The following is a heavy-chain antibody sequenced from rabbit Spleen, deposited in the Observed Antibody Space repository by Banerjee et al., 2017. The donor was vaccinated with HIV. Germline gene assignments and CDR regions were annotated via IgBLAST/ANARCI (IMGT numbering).Heavy chain of an antibody. V-gene: IGHV1S45*01. CDR3: ARDTGTSFSTYGMDL. CDR1: RFSFSSIDW. J-gene: IGHJ6*01. Sequence: QQQLEESGGGLVKPGGTLTLTCTVSRFSFSSIDWICWVRQAPGKGLEWIASIYAGSSDSTYSAPWAKGRFTISKAASTTVTLQMTSLTVADAGGYFCARDTGTSFSTYGMDLWGPGHPGHRL. CDR2: IYAGSSDST. D-gene: IGHD8-1*01.